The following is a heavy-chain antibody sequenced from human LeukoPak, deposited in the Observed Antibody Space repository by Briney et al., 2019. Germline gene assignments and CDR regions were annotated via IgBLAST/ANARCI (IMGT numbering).Heavy chain of an antibody. CDR2: ISAYNGNT. V-gene: IGHV1-18*01. D-gene: IGHD2-15*01. J-gene: IGHJ3*02. CDR3: AGGYCSGGSCLLDAFDI. CDR1: GYTFTSYG. Sequence: ASMKVSCKASGYTFTSYGISWVRQAPGQGLEWMGWISAYNGNTNYAQKLQGRVTMTTDTSTSTAYMELRSLRSDDTAVYYCAGGYCSGGSCLLDAFDIWGQGTMVTVSS.